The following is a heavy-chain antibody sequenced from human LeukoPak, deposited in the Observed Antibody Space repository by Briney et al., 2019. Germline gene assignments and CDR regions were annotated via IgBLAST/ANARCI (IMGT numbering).Heavy chain of an antibody. V-gene: IGHV3-23*01. CDR2: IHAGGSDP. CDR1: GFTFSSSP. Sequence: GGSLRLSCAASGFTFSSSPMGWVRQAPGKGLESVSSIHAGGSDPFYGDSVQGRFTISRDNSKNTLSLQLNSLRVEDTAVYFCAKGGHHFNPFFYCGQGTLVTVSS. CDR3: AKGGHHFNPFFY. D-gene: IGHD3-3*01. J-gene: IGHJ4*02.